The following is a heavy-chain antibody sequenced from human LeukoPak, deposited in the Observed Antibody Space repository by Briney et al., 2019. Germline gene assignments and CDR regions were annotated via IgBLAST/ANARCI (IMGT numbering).Heavy chain of an antibody. D-gene: IGHD4-11*01. CDR1: GGSFSGYY. V-gene: IGHV4-34*01. J-gene: IGHJ4*02. CDR3: ASGGATVGY. CDR2: INHSGST. Sequence: PSETLSLTCAVYGGSFSGYYWSWIRQPPGKGLEWIGEINHSGSTNYNPSLKSRVTISVDTSKNQFSLKLSSVTAADTAVYYCASGGATVGYWGQGTLVTVSS.